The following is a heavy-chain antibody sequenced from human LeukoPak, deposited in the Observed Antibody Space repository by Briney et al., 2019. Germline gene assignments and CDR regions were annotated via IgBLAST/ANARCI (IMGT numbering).Heavy chain of an antibody. CDR2: INHSGST. V-gene: IGHV4-34*01. J-gene: IGHJ5*02. Sequence: PSETLSLTCAVYGGSFSGYYWSWIRQPPGKGLEWIGEINHSGSTNYYPSLKSRVTISVDTSKNQFSLKLSSVTAADTAVYYCARGRYFSWFDPWGQGTLVTVSS. CDR3: ARGRYFSWFDP. D-gene: IGHD3-9*01. CDR1: GGSFSGYY.